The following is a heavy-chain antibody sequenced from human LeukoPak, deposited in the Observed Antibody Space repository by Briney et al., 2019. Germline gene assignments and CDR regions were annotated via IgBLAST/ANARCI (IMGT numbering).Heavy chain of an antibody. CDR2: INPNSGGT. CDR1: GYTFTGYY. Sequence: ASVKVSCKASGYTFTGYYMHWVRQAPGQGLEWMGWINPNSGGTSYAQKFQGRVTMTRDTSISTAYMELSRLRSDDTAVYYCARVRGRAYGAIDYWGQGTLVTVSS. CDR3: ARVRGRAYGAIDY. V-gene: IGHV1-2*02. D-gene: IGHD4-17*01. J-gene: IGHJ4*02.